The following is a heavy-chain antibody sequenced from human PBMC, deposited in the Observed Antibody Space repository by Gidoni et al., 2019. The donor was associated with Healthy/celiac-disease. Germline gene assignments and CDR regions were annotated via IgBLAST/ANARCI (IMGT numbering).Heavy chain of an antibody. V-gene: IGHV4-31*03. Sequence: QVQLQESGPGLVKPSQTLSLTFTVPGGSLRSGGYYWSWTRQHPGKGLGWIGYIYYSGSTYYNPSLKSRVTISVDTSKNQFSLKLSSVTAADTAVYYCASYRGTIFGVVNWFDPWGQGTLVTVSS. CDR3: ASYRGTIFGVVNWFDP. CDR1: GGSLRSGGYY. J-gene: IGHJ5*02. D-gene: IGHD3-3*01. CDR2: IYYSGST.